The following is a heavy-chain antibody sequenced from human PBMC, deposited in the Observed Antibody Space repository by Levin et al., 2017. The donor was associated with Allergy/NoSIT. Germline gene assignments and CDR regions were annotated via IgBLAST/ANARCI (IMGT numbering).Heavy chain of an antibody. J-gene: IGHJ4*02. V-gene: IGHV3-21*06. CDR3: ARVSVEMATIGAFDY. Sequence: GGSPRLSCAASGFSFSNYTMNWVRQAPGKGLEWVSSISPSGTFIYYADSLKGRFTISRHNAENSLYLQVNSLRVEDTAVYYCARVSVEMATIGAFDYWGPGARVTVSS. D-gene: IGHD5-24*01. CDR2: ISPSGTFI. CDR1: GFSFSNYT.